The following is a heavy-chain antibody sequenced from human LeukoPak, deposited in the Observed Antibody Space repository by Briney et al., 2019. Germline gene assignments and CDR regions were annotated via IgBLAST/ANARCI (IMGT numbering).Heavy chain of an antibody. V-gene: IGHV3-23*01. Sequence: GGSLRLSCAASGFTFSSYAMSWVRQAPGKGLEWVSGISGSGDNTYYADSVKGRFTISRGNSKNTLYVQVNSLGTEDTAAYYCAKGSYYDSSSSFYFDYWGQGTLVTVSS. CDR1: GFTFSSYA. D-gene: IGHD3-22*01. CDR3: AKGSYYDSSSSFYFDY. J-gene: IGHJ4*02. CDR2: ISGSGDNT.